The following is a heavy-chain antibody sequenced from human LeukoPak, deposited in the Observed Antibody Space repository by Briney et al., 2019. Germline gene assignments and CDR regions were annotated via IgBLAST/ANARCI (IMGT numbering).Heavy chain of an antibody. CDR3: SRESGAFCPFGY. Sequence: TSETLSLTCTVSGDSISGNYWTWIRQPPGKGLEWIGYIYYSGSTNYNASLKSRVTISVDTSKNQFSLKLTSVTAADTAVYYCSRESGAFCPFGYWGQGTLVTVSS. V-gene: IGHV4-59*12. J-gene: IGHJ4*02. CDR2: IYYSGST. D-gene: IGHD1-26*01. CDR1: GDSISGNY.